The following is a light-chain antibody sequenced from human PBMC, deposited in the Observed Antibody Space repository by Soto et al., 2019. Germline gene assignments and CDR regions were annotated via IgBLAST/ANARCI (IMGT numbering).Light chain of an antibody. J-gene: IGLJ1*01. V-gene: IGLV7-46*01. CDR3: LLSYNGPYV. CDR1: TGAVTNGHY. CDR2: DTT. Sequence: AVVSQEPSLTVSTGGTVTLTYSSSTGAVTNGHYPYWFQQKPGQAPRTLIYDTTNRHSWTPARFSGSLLGGKAALTLSGAQPEDEAEYYCLLSYNGPYVFGTGTKVTV.